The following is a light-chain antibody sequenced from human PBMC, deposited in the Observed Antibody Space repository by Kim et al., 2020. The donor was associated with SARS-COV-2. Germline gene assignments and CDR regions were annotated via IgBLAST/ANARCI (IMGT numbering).Light chain of an antibody. CDR2: GRN. V-gene: IGLV3-19*01. Sequence: ALGLTVRITCQGDSLRSSYATWYQQRPGQAPILVIYGRNKRPSGIPDRFSASTSGNTASLTITGAQAEDEADYYCNSRDSSGNHVIFGGGTKLTVL. CDR3: NSRDSSGNHVI. CDR1: SLRSSY. J-gene: IGLJ2*01.